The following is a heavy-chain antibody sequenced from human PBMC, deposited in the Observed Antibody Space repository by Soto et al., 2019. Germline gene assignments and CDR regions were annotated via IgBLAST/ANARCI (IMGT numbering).Heavy chain of an antibody. J-gene: IGHJ4*02. V-gene: IGHV4-31*03. Sequence: QVQLQESGPGLVKPSQTLSLTCTVSGGSISSGGYYWSWIRQHPGKGLEWIGYIYYSGSTYYNPSLKSRVTISVDTSKNQFSLKLSSVTAADTAVYYCARLPAYSSGWYEAKIRYFDYWGQGTLVTVSS. CDR1: GGSISSGGYY. D-gene: IGHD6-19*01. CDR2: IYYSGST. CDR3: ARLPAYSSGWYEAKIRYFDY.